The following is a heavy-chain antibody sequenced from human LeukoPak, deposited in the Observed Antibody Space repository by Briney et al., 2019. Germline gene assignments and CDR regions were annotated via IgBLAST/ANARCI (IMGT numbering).Heavy chain of an antibody. CDR3: AVQRTLWQQVLDP. D-gene: IGHD6-13*01. J-gene: IGHJ5*02. CDR2: ISGSGDTT. V-gene: IGHV3-23*01. Sequence: TGGSLRLSCAASGFTFSSYAMSWVRQAPGKGLEWVSTISGSGDTTYDADSVKGRFTISRDNSKNTLCLQMNSLRAEDTAVYYCAVQRTLWQQVLDPWGQGTLVTVSS. CDR1: GFTFSSYA.